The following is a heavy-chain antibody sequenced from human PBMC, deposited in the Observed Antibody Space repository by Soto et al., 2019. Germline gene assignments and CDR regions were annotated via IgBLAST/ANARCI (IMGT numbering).Heavy chain of an antibody. CDR1: GGSISSSSYY. V-gene: IGHV4-39*01. CDR3: ARHSAVAGPDPSWFDP. CDR2: IYYSGST. J-gene: IGHJ5*02. D-gene: IGHD6-19*01. Sequence: QLQLQESGPGLVKPSETLSLTCTVSGGSISSSSYYWGWIRQPPGKGLEWIGSIYYSGSTYYNPSLKSRVTISVDTSKNQFSLKLSSVTAADTAVYYCARHSAVAGPDPSWFDPWGQGTLVTVSS.